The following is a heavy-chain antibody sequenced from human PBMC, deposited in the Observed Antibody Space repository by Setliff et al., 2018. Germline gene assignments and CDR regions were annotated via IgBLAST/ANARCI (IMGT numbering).Heavy chain of an antibody. Sequence: GGSLRLSCAASGFTFSGYYMQWVRQAPGKGLEWVSSISSSSSYIYYADSVKGRFTISRDNAKNSLYLQMNSLRAEDTAVYYCAQAGEMATAEYFQHWGQGTLVTVSS. J-gene: IGHJ1*01. CDR3: AQAGEMATAEYFQH. CDR1: GFTFSGYY. V-gene: IGHV3-21*01. CDR2: ISSSSSYI. D-gene: IGHD5-12*01.